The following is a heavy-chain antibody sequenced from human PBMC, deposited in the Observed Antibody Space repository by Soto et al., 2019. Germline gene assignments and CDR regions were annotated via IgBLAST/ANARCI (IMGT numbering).Heavy chain of an antibody. D-gene: IGHD6-13*01. J-gene: IGHJ5*02. V-gene: IGHV5-51*01. CDR1: GYSCTSYW. CDR3: ARHISEWQQLGGRFDP. CDR2: IYPGDSDT. Sequence: PGESLKISGKGSGYSCTSYWVGWVRQMPGKGLEWMGIIYPGDSDTRYSPSFQCQVTISADKSISTAYLQWSSLKASDTAMYYCARHISEWQQLGGRFDPWGQGTLVTVSS.